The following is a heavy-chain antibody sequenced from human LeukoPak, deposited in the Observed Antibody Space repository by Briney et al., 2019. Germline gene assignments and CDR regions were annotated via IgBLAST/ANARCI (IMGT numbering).Heavy chain of an antibody. Sequence: PSETLSLTCTVSGGSISSYYWSWIRQPPGKGLEWIGYIYYSGSTNYNPSLKSRVTISVDTSKNQFSLKLSSVTAADTAVYYCARCHAAIAARPGAPWYFDYRGQGTLVTVSS. CDR3: ARCHAAIAARPGAPWYFDY. V-gene: IGHV4-59*01. CDR1: GGSISSYY. J-gene: IGHJ4*02. CDR2: IYYSGST. D-gene: IGHD6-6*01.